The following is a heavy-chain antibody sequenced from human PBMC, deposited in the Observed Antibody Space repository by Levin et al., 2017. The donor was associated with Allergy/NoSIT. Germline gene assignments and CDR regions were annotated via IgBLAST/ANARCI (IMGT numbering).Heavy chain of an antibody. CDR2: IYYSGST. J-gene: IGHJ6*02. D-gene: IGHD3-10*01. CDR1: GGSISSYY. V-gene: IGHV4-59*01. CDR3: ARDRAYMVRGVGGRYYYYGMDV. Sequence: SETLSLTCTVSGGSISSYYWSWIRQPPGKGLEWIGYIYYSGSTNYNPSLKSRVTISVDTSKNQFSLKLSSVTAADTAVYYCARDRAYMVRGVGGRYYYYGMDVWGQGTTVTVSS.